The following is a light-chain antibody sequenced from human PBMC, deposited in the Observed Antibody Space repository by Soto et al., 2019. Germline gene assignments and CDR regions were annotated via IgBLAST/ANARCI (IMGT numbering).Light chain of an antibody. Sequence: EIVLTQSPATLSSSPEETAILSCRASQYVGSRLAWYQHKPGQAPRLLIYYMSKRATGIPARFSGSGSGTDFTLTISSLAPDDFAIYYCHQRQSWPRTFGQGTKVDIK. CDR3: HQRQSWPRT. CDR1: QYVGSR. CDR2: YMS. V-gene: IGKV3-11*01. J-gene: IGKJ1*01.